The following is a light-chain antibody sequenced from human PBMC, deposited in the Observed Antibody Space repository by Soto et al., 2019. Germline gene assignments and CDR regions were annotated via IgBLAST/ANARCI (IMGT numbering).Light chain of an antibody. CDR2: HVS. J-gene: IGLJ2*01. CDR1: SSDVGGYNY. CDR3: ASYTSSSTVI. V-gene: IGLV2-14*01. Sequence: QSVLTQPASVSGSPGQSITISCSGTSSDVGGYNYVSWYQQHPGKVPKLMIYHVSNRPSGVSDRFSGSKSGNTASLTISGLQAEDEADYYCASYTSSSTVIFGGGTKVTVL.